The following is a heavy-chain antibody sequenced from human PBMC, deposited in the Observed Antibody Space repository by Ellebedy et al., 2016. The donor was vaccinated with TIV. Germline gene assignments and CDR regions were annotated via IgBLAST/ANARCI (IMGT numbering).Heavy chain of an antibody. Sequence: GGSLRLXXVVSRFTFSYYGMNWVRQAPGKGLEWVSSISSSSSYIYYADSVKGRFTISRDNAKNSLYLQMNSLRAEDTAVYYCGRVYPMDVWGQGTTVTVSS. CDR3: GRVYPMDV. D-gene: IGHD2-2*02. J-gene: IGHJ6*02. V-gene: IGHV3-21*01. CDR1: RFTFSYYG. CDR2: ISSSSSYI.